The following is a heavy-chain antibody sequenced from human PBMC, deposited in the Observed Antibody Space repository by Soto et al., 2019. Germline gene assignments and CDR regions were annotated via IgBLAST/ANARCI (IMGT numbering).Heavy chain of an antibody. J-gene: IGHJ5*02. CDR3: AMGYSYAPFDP. V-gene: IGHV3-23*01. D-gene: IGHD5-18*01. Sequence: GSLRLSCAASGFTFSSYAMSWVRQAPGKGLEWVSGISGSGDSTYYADSVKGRFTISRDNSKNTVYLQMNSLRAEDTAVYYCAMGYSYAPFDPWGQGTLVTVSS. CDR2: ISGSGDST. CDR1: GFTFSSYA.